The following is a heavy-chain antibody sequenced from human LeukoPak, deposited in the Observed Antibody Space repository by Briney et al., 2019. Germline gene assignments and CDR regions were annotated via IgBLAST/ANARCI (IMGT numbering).Heavy chain of an antibody. Sequence: SETLSLTCAVYGGSFSAYYWSWIRQPPGKGLEWIGEINHSGSTNYNPSLKSRVTISVDTSKNQFSLKLSSVTAADTAVYYCARQGGTTILDAFDIWGQGTLVTVSS. CDR2: INHSGST. CDR1: GGSFSAYY. D-gene: IGHD1-1*01. J-gene: IGHJ3*02. V-gene: IGHV4-34*01. CDR3: ARQGGTTILDAFDI.